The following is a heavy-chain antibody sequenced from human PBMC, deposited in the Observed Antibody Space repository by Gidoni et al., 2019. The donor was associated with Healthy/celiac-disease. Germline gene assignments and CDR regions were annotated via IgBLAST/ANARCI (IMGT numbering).Heavy chain of an antibody. Sequence: EVQLVESGGGLVKPGGSLRLSCEASGFTFSSYSMNWVRQAPGKGLEWVSSISSSSSYIYYADSVKGRFTISRDNAKNSLYLQMNSLRAEDTAVYYCARDGHRPLVGAIDYWGQGTLVTVSS. CDR3: ARDGHRPLVGAIDY. CDR1: GFTFSSYS. CDR2: ISSSSSYI. V-gene: IGHV3-21*06. J-gene: IGHJ4*02. D-gene: IGHD1-26*01.